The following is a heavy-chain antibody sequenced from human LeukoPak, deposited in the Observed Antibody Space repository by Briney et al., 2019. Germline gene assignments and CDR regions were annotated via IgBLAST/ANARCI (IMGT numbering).Heavy chain of an antibody. CDR2: IYYSGST. J-gene: IGHJ4*02. Sequence: PSETLSLTCAVYGGSFSGYYWSWIRQPPGKGLEWIGYIYYSGSTNYNPSLKSRVTISVDTSKNQFSLKLSSVTAADTAVYYCARAGDAGDFDYWGQGTLVTVSS. CDR3: ARAGDAGDFDY. CDR1: GGSFSGYY. V-gene: IGHV4-59*12. D-gene: IGHD3-10*01.